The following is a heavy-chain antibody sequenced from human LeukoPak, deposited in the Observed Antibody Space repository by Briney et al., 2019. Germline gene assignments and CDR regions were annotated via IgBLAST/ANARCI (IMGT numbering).Heavy chain of an antibody. D-gene: IGHD4-17*01. CDR2: ISGSGGST. V-gene: IGHV3-23*01. CDR1: GFTFSSYA. Sequence: GGSLRLSCAASGFTFSSYAMSWVRQAPGKGLEWVSAISGSGGSTYYADSVKGRFTISRDDSKNTLYLQMNSLRAEDTAVYYCAKDLLNGDYVSYYYGMDVWGQGTTVTVSS. J-gene: IGHJ6*02. CDR3: AKDLLNGDYVSYYYGMDV.